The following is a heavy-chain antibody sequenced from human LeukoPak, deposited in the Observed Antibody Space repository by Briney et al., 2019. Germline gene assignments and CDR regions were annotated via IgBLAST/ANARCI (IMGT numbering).Heavy chain of an antibody. CDR2: INTNTGNP. J-gene: IGHJ1*01. V-gene: IGHV7-4-1*02. D-gene: IGHD1-26*01. CDR1: GYTFTSYA. CDR3: ARDSIVGATTEYFQH. Sequence: ASVKVSCKASGYTFTSYAMNWVRQAPGQGLEWMGWINTNTGNPTYAQGFTGRFVFSLDTSVSTAYLQISSLKAEDTAVYYCARDSIVGATTEYFQHWGQGTLVTVSS.